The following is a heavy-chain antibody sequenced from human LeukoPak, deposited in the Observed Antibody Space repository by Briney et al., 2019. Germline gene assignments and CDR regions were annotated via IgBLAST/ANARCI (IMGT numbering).Heavy chain of an antibody. V-gene: IGHV4-34*01. CDR1: GGSFSGYY. CDR3: ARTTQYSSSCYGMDV. Sequence: SETLSLTCAVYGGSFSGYYWSWIRQPPGKGLEWIGEIDHSGSTNYNPSLKSRVTISVDTSKNQFSLKLSSVTAADTAVYYCARTTQYSSSCYGMDVWGQGTTVTVSS. J-gene: IGHJ6*02. CDR2: IDHSGST. D-gene: IGHD6-13*01.